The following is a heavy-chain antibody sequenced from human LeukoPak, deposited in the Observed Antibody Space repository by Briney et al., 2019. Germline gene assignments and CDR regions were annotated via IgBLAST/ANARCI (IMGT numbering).Heavy chain of an antibody. V-gene: IGHV3-21*01. D-gene: IGHD7-27*01. CDR2: ISSSSSYI. J-gene: IGHJ4*02. CDR1: GFTFSSYS. CDR3: ARDFKLTGDVL. Sequence: GGSLRLSCAASGFTFSSYSMNWVRQAPGKGLEWVSSISSSSSYIYYADSVKGRFTISRDNAKNSLYLQMNSLRAEDTAVYYCARDFKLTGDVLWGQGTPVTVSS.